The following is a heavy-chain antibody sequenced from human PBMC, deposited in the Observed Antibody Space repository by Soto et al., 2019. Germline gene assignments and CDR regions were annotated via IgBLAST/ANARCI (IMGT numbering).Heavy chain of an antibody. J-gene: IGHJ3*02. Sequence: ASVKVSCKASGYTFISYYMHWVRQAPGQGLQWMGIINPSGSITTYAQKFQGRVTMTRDTSTSTVYMELSSLTPDDTAVYYCASPIGGSYNAFDIWGQGTMVTVSS. CDR2: INPSGSIT. CDR1: GYTFISYY. CDR3: ASPIGGSYNAFDI. D-gene: IGHD1-26*01. V-gene: IGHV1-46*01.